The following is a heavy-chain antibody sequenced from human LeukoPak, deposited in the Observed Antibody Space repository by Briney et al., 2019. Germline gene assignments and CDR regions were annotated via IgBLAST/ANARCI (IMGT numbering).Heavy chain of an antibody. D-gene: IGHD4-23*01. CDR2: IYLADSDT. J-gene: IGHJ6*02. CDR1: GYSFTSYW. V-gene: IGHV5-51*01. Sequence: GESLKISCKGSGYSFTSYWIGWVRPMPGKGLEWMGIIYLADSDTRYSPSFQGQVSISADKSISTAYLQWSSLKASDTAMYYCARLRYGGDSGMDVWGQGTTVTVSS. CDR3: ARLRYGGDSGMDV.